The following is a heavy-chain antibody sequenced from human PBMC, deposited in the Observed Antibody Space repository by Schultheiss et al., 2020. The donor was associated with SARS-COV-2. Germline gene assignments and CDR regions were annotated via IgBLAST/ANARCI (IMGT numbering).Heavy chain of an antibody. CDR3: ASYADDAFDI. V-gene: IGHV4-59*12. D-gene: IGHD2-2*01. CDR1: GGSISSYY. Sequence: SETLSLTCTVSGGSISSYYWSWIRQPPGKGLEWTGYIYYSGSTNYNPSPKSRVTISVATSKNQFSLKLSSVTAADTAVYYCASYADDAFDIWGQGTMVTVSS. J-gene: IGHJ3*02. CDR2: IYYSGST.